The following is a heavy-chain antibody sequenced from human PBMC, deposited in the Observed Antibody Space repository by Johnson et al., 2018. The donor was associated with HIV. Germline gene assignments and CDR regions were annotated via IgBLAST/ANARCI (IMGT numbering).Heavy chain of an antibody. CDR1: GFTFSNYD. J-gene: IGHJ3*02. CDR3: ARGSYDGDAFDI. Sequence: VQLVESGGGVVQPGRSLRLSCAASGFTFSNYDMHWVRQVTGKRLEWVSGIATTGDTYYLGSVKGRFTISRENAKNSLYLQVNSLRAGDTALYYCARGSYDGDAFDIWGQGTMVTVSS. CDR2: IATTGDT. D-gene: IGHD1-26*01. V-gene: IGHV3-13*01.